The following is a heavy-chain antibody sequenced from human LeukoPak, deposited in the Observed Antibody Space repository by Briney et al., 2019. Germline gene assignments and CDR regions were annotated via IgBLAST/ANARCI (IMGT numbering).Heavy chain of an antibody. CDR1: GGSISSYY. J-gene: IGHJ6*04. D-gene: IGHD6-13*01. Sequence: SETLSLTCTVSGGSISSYYWSWIRQPPGKGLEWIGYIYTSGSTNYNPSLKSRVTISVDTSKNQFSLKLSSVTAADTAVYYCARLSFLGYSSPFPILDVWGKGTTVTVSS. CDR2: IYTSGST. CDR3: ARLSFLGYSSPFPILDV. V-gene: IGHV4-4*09.